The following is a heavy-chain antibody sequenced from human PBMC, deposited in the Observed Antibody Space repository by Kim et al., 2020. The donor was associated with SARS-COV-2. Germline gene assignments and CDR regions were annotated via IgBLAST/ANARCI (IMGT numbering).Heavy chain of an antibody. CDR1: GGTFSNYA. V-gene: IGHV1-69*04. Sequence: SVKVSCKASGGTFSNYAISWVLQAPGQGLEWIGRIIPILGITNYAQKLQGRATITADKSTTTAYMELSSLSSEDTAVYYCARVVAVAGTWTGHSDSWGQGTLVTVSS. CDR2: IIPILGIT. CDR3: ARVVAVAGTWTGHSDS. D-gene: IGHD6-19*01. J-gene: IGHJ4*02.